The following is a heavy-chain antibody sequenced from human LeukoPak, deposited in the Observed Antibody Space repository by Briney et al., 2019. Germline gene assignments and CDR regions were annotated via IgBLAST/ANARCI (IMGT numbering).Heavy chain of an antibody. J-gene: IGHJ4*02. Sequence: GGSLRLSCAASGFTFSTYAMSWVRQVPGKGLEWVSSISSSSSYIYYADSVKGRFTISRDNAKNSLYLQMNSLRAEDTAVYYCARGGYSRPNDYWGQGTLVTVSS. CDR1: GFTFSTYA. CDR2: ISSSSSYI. V-gene: IGHV3-21*01. D-gene: IGHD5-18*01. CDR3: ARGGYSRPNDY.